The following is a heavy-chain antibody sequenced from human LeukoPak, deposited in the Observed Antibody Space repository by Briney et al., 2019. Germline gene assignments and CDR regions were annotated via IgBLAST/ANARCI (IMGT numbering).Heavy chain of an antibody. Sequence: QPGRSLRLSCAASGFSFSSYGMHWVRQAPGKGLEWVAVISYDGSNKYYADSVKGRFTISRDNFKNTLYLQMNSLRAEDTDVYYCAKAGYSSGWTRDYFDYWGQGTLVTVSS. CDR1: GFSFSSYG. CDR3: AKAGYSSGWTRDYFDY. J-gene: IGHJ4*02. V-gene: IGHV3-30*18. D-gene: IGHD6-19*01. CDR2: ISYDGSNK.